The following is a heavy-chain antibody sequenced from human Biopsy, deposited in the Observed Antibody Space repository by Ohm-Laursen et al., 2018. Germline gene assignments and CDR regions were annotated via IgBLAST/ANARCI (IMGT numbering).Heavy chain of an antibody. V-gene: IGHV1-69*06. CDR2: NIPISGTG. D-gene: IGHD3-9*01. Sequence: SSVKVSCKVPGGTFINYGVNWVRQVPGQGLEWLGGNIPISGTGNYAQKFQDRVTVAADTSTSTATMELRSLRSDDTAVYYCATKLTGYFHHWGQGTLAIVSS. CDR1: GGTFINYG. CDR3: ATKLTGYFHH. J-gene: IGHJ1*01.